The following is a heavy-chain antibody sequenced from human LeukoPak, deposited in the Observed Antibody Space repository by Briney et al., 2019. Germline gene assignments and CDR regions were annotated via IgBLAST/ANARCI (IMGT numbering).Heavy chain of an antibody. CDR1: GFTFGSFA. CDR3: GKTTAGYSSGQKPAWPVDY. J-gene: IGHJ4*02. Sequence: GGSLRLSCEASGFTFGSFAMYWVRQAPGKGLDGIAGIFGSGGSPHYADSVKGRFTISRDNSKNTVYLQINSLRAEDTAVYYCGKTTAGYSSGQKPAWPVDYWGQGTLVTVSS. V-gene: IGHV3-23*01. D-gene: IGHD5-18*01. CDR2: IFGSGGSP.